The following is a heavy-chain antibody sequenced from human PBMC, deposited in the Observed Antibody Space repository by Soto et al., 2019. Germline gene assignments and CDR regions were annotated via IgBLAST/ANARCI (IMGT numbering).Heavy chain of an antibody. CDR3: ARDQLVPYYYMDV. J-gene: IGHJ6*03. V-gene: IGHV3-74*01. Sequence: GGSLRLSCPASGLTFSSYWIHWVRQAPGKGLVWVSRINSDGSSTSYADSVKGRFTISRDNAKNTLYLQMNSLRAEDTAVYYCARDQLVPYYYMDVWGKGTTVTVSS. CDR2: INSDGSST. D-gene: IGHD6-6*01. CDR1: GLTFSSYW.